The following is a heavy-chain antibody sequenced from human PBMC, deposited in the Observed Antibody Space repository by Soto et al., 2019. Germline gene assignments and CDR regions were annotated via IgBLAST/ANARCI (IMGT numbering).Heavy chain of an antibody. J-gene: IGHJ5*02. CDR2: IAYDGNEK. D-gene: IGHD6-13*01. CDR1: GFTFKTHA. Sequence: PGGSLRLSCAASGFTFKTHAMHWVRQAPGKGLEWMAVIAYDGNEKFYADSVKGRFTISRDNAKNALYLQINSLRTEDTAVYYCARDRLVAAAATGYWFDPWGQGTLVTVSS. CDR3: ARDRLVAAAATGYWFDP. V-gene: IGHV3-30*03.